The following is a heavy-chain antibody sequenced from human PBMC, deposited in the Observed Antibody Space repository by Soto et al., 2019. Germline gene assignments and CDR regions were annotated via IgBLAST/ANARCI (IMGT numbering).Heavy chain of an antibody. J-gene: IGHJ6*02. CDR1: GFTFSSYA. CDR2: ISGSGGST. Sequence: GGSLRLSCAAPGFTFSSYAMSWVRQAPGKGLEWVSAISGSGGSTYYADSVKGRFTISRDNSKNTLYLQMNSLRAEDTAVYYCASRIYYDYGMDVWGQGTTVTVSS. CDR3: ASRIYYDYGMDV. V-gene: IGHV3-23*01.